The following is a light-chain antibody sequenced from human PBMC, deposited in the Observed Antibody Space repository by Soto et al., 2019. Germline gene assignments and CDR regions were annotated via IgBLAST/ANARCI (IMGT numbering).Light chain of an antibody. J-gene: IGKJ1*01. V-gene: IGKV1-5*01. Sequence: DIQMTQSPSTLSGSVGDRVTITCRASQTISSWLAWYQQKPGKAPKLLIYDASSLESGVPSRVSGSGSGTEFTLTISSLQPDDFATYYCQQYNTFWTFGPGTKVDNK. CDR3: QQYNTFWT. CDR2: DAS. CDR1: QTISSW.